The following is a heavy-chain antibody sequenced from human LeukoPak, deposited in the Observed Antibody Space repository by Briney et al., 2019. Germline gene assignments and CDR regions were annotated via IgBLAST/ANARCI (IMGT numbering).Heavy chain of an antibody. J-gene: IGHJ4*02. D-gene: IGHD3-3*01. Sequence: PSETLSLTCAVSGGSISSSSYYWGWIRQPPGKGLEWIGSIYYSGSTYYNPSLKSRVTISVDTSKNQFSLKLSSVTAADTAVYYCARTYYDFWSGLYYFDYWGQGTLVTVSS. V-gene: IGHV4-39*01. CDR2: IYYSGST. CDR3: ARTYYDFWSGLYYFDY. CDR1: GGSISSSSYY.